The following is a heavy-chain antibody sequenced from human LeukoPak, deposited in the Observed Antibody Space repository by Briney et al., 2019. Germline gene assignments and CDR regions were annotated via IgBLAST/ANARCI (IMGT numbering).Heavy chain of an antibody. D-gene: IGHD4-11*01. V-gene: IGHV3-7*01. J-gene: IGHJ5*02. CDR1: GFIFTDFW. Sequence: GGSLRLSCAASGFIFTDFWMNWARQTPGKGLEWVANIRQDSSEIFYVDSLRGRFTISRDNAKNSVYLQINDLTDEDTGVYYCARGSREYSNRPFDPWGQGDQVTVSS. CDR3: ARGSREYSNRPFDP. CDR2: IRQDSSEI.